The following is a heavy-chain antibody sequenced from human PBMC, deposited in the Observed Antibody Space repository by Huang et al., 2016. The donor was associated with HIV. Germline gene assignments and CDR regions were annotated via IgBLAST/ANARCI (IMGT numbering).Heavy chain of an antibody. D-gene: IGHD3-10*01. Sequence: QVHLQQWGAGLLKSAETLSLTCAVYGGSLSGSYWSWLRQTPGKGLEWVGEINHLGNTNYKPSLKSRVSISMDGSKKQFSLKLRSISDADTAVYFCARDATKNPRGWFDPWGQGTLVTVSS. V-gene: IGHV4-34*02. CDR3: ARDATKNPRGWFDP. CDR1: GGSLSGSY. J-gene: IGHJ5*02. CDR2: INHLGNT.